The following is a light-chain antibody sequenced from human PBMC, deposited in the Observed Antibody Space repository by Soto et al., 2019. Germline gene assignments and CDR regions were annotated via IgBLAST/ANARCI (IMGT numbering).Light chain of an antibody. Sequence: QSVLTQSPSVSGAPRQGVTISCTGSSSNIGAGYDVHWYQQLPGTAPKLLIFGNNNRPPGVPDRFSGSKSGTSASLAITGLQAEDEADYYCQSYDSSLSGVTFGGGTKLTVL. CDR2: GNN. J-gene: IGLJ2*01. CDR1: SSNIGAGYD. CDR3: QSYDSSLSGVT. V-gene: IGLV1-40*01.